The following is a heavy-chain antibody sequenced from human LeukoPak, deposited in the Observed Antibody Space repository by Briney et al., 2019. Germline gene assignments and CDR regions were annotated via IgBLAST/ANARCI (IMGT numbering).Heavy chain of an antibody. Sequence: GASVKVSCKASGYTFTSYDINWVRQAPGQGLEWMGWMNPNSGNTGYAQKFQGRVTMTRNTSISTAYMELSSLRSEDTAVYYCARVRSAVTTLAKRNWFDHWGQGTLVTVSS. CDR1: GYTFTSYD. V-gene: IGHV1-8*01. CDR2: MNPNSGNT. J-gene: IGHJ5*02. D-gene: IGHD4-17*01. CDR3: ARVRSAVTTLAKRNWFDH.